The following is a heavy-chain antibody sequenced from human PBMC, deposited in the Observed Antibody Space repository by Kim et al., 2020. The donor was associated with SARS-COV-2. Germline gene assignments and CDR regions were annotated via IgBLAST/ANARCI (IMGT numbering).Heavy chain of an antibody. D-gene: IGHD3-9*01. Sequence: PSLKSRVTISVNTSKNQFSLKLTSVTAADPAVYYCSRDILSGYYSHYFDYWGQGALVTVSS. CDR3: SRDILSGYYSHYFDY. J-gene: IGHJ4*02. V-gene: IGHV4-39*02.